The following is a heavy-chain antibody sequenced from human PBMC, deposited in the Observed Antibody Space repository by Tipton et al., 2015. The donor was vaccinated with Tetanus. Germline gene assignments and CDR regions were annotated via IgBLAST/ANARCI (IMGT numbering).Heavy chain of an antibody. CDR2: IYYSGST. CDR3: ARYRYYGSGEVIYYYGMDV. CDR1: GGSISSGGYY. V-gene: IGHV4-31*03. Sequence: TLSLTCTVSGGSISSGGYYWSWIRQHPGKGLEWIGHIYYSGSTYYNPSLKSRVTISVDTSKNQFSLKLSSVTAADTAVYYCARYRYYGSGEVIYYYGMDVWGQGTTVTVSS. D-gene: IGHD3-10*01. J-gene: IGHJ6*02.